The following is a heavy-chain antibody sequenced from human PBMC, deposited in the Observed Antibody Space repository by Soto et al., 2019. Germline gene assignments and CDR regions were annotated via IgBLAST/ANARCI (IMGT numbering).Heavy chain of an antibody. Sequence: SETLSLTCTVTGDSINNRSYYWGWIRQPPGKGLEWIGSIYYSGSTYNNPSLKSRVSMSVDTSKNQFSLKLRSVTAADTALYYCARQRTSVVTKAYFDSWGQGSLVTVSS. CDR1: GDSINNRSYY. CDR3: ARQRTSVVTKAYFDS. CDR2: IYYSGST. J-gene: IGHJ4*02. D-gene: IGHD2-21*02. V-gene: IGHV4-39*01.